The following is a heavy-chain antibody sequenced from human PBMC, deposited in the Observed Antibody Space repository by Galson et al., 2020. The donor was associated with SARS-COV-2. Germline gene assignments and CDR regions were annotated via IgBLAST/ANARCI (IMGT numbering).Heavy chain of an antibody. D-gene: IGHD3-22*01. J-gene: IGHJ6*02. CDR2: ISGSGGST. CDR1: GFTFSSYA. Sequence: GESLKISCAASGFTFSSYAMSWVRQAPGKGLEWVSAISGSGGSTYYADSVKGRFTISRDNSKNTLYLQMNSLRAEDTAVYYCAKAGRTYYYDSSGYYGMDVWGQGTTVTVSS. V-gene: IGHV3-23*01. CDR3: AKAGRTYYYDSSGYYGMDV.